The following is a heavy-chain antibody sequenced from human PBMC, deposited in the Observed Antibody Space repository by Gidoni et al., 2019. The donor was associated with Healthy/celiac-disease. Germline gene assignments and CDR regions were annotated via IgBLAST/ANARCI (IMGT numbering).Heavy chain of an antibody. D-gene: IGHD1-1*01. CDR1: GFTFSRYA. V-gene: IGHV3-23*01. CDR2: ISGSGGST. CDR3: AKGSAGTHYYYYYYMDV. J-gene: IGHJ6*03. Sequence: EVRLLESGGGLVQPGGSLRLSFAAAGFTFSRYAMSWVRQAPGKGLEWVSAISGSGGSTYYADSVKGRFTISRDNSKNTLYLQMNSLRAEDTAVYYCAKGSAGTHYYYYYYMDVWGKGTTVTVSS.